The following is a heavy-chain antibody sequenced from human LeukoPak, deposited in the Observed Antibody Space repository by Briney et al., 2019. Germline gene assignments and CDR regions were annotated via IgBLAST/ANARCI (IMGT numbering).Heavy chain of an antibody. J-gene: IGHJ3*02. Sequence: APQKVSPKTPLYTPTPYHMHWVRHAPRHRLERMGWSNPNTGGTNYAQKFQGRVTMTRDTSISTAYMELSRLRSDDTAVYYCARGAEIFTRFREAPDAFDIWGQGTMVTVSS. CDR2: SNPNTGGT. V-gene: IGHV1-2*02. CDR3: ARGAEIFTRFREAPDAFDI. CDR1: LYTPTPYH. D-gene: IGHD3-10*02.